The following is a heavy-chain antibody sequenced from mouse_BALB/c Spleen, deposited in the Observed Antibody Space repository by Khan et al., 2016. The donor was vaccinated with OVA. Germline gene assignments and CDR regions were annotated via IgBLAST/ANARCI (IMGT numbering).Heavy chain of an antibody. CDR1: GYTFTSYW. V-gene: IGHV1S132*01. J-gene: IGHJ3*01. CDR3: ASGYFGSYEFVY. D-gene: IGHD1-1*02. Sequence: QVQLKQSGAELVKPGASVKLSCKTTGYTFTSYWIQWVKQRPGQGLGWIGQIFPGTGTTDYNENFKGKATLTVDTSSSTAYMQVSSLTSEDSAVEYCASGYFGSYEFVYWGQGTLVTVSP. CDR2: IFPGTGTT.